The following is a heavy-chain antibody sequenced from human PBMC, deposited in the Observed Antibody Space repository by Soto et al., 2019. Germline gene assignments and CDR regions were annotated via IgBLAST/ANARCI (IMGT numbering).Heavy chain of an antibody. Sequence: QVQLVQSGAEVKKPGSSVKVSCKASGGTFSSYAISWVRQAPGQGLEWMGGVIPIFGTANYAQKFQGRVTITADESTSTAYMELSSLRSEDTAVYYWARAPHYGDYRPLWFDPWGQGTLVTVSS. CDR3: ARAPHYGDYRPLWFDP. D-gene: IGHD4-17*01. CDR1: GGTFSSYA. J-gene: IGHJ5*02. V-gene: IGHV1-69*01. CDR2: VIPIFGTA.